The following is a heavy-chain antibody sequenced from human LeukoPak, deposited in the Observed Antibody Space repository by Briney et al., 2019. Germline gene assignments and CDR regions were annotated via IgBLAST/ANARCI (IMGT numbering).Heavy chain of an antibody. CDR2: IYTSGSA. CDR1: GGSVSGYY. V-gene: IGHV4-4*07. Sequence: PSETLSLTCTVSGGSVSGYYWSWIRQPAGKGLEWIGHIYTSGSAKYNPSLKSRAAMSVDTSNNQFSLKLTSVTAADTAVYYCARVPRQWVQEFYYYYLYMDVWGKGTTVTISS. D-gene: IGHD6-6*01. J-gene: IGHJ6*03. CDR3: ARVPRQWVQEFYYYYLYMDV.